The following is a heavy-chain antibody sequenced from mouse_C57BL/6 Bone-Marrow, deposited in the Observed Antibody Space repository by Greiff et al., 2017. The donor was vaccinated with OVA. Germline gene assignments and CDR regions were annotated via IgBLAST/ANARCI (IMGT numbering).Heavy chain of an antibody. CDR2: FHPYNDDT. CDR1: GYTFTTYP. Sequence: QVQLQQSGAELVKPGASVKMSCKASGYTFTTYPIEWMKQNHGKSLEWIGNFHPYNDDTKYNEKFKGKATLTVEKSSSTVYLELSRLTSDDSAVYYCARGGYGNHSYWYFDVWGTGTTVTVSS. CDR3: ARGGYGNHSYWYFDV. J-gene: IGHJ1*03. V-gene: IGHV1-47*01. D-gene: IGHD2-10*02.